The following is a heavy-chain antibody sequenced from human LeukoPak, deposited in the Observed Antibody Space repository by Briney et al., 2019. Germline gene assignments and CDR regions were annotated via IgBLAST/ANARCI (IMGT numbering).Heavy chain of an antibody. CDR2: INHSGST. V-gene: IGHV4-34*01. D-gene: IGHD3-10*01. CDR1: GGSFSGHY. J-gene: IGHJ3*02. CDR3: AKSNGYGLVDI. Sequence: PSETLSLTCAVYGGSFSGHYWTWIRQPPGKGLEWIGEINHSGSTNYNPSLKSRVTISVDTSKNQFSLKVSSVTAADTAVYYCAKSNGYGLVDIWGQGTMVTVSS.